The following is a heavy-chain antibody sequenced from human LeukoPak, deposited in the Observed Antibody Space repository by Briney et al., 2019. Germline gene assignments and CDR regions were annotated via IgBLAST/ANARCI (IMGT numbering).Heavy chain of an antibody. CDR1: GYSFTSYW. J-gene: IGHJ4*02. Sequence: GESLKISCKGSGYSFTSYWIGWVRQMPGKGLEWMGIIYPGDSDTRYSPSFQGQVTISADKSISTAYLQWSSLQASNTAMYYCARLPGYMYADVSFDYWGQGTLVTVSS. CDR3: ARLPGYMYADVSFDY. D-gene: IGHD5-12*01. V-gene: IGHV5-51*01. CDR2: IYPGDSDT.